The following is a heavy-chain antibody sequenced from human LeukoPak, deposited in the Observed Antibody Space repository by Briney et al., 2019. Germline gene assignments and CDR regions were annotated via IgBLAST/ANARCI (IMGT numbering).Heavy chain of an antibody. CDR3: AKVATYDILTGYSDDAFDI. Sequence: GGSLRLSCAASGFTFSSYGMHWDRQAPGKGLEWVAFIRYDGSNKYYADSVKGRFTISRDNSKNTLYLQMNSLRAEDTAVYYCAKVATYDILTGYSDDAFDIWGQGTMVTVSS. CDR1: GFTFSSYG. V-gene: IGHV3-30*02. CDR2: IRYDGSNK. D-gene: IGHD3-9*01. J-gene: IGHJ3*02.